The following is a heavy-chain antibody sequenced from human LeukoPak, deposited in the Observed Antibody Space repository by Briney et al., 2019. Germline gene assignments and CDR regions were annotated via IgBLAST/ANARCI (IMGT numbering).Heavy chain of an antibody. V-gene: IGHV4-39*07. CDR3: ARGELKAAVAGKDVHLNYFDY. D-gene: IGHD1-26*01. Sequence: SETLSLTCTVSGGSISSSSYYWGWIRQPPGKGLEWIGSIYYSGSTYYNPSLKSRVTISVDTSKNQFSLKLSSVTAADTAVYSCARGELKAAVAGKDVHLNYFDYWGQGTLVTVSS. CDR1: GGSISSSSYY. CDR2: IYYSGST. J-gene: IGHJ4*02.